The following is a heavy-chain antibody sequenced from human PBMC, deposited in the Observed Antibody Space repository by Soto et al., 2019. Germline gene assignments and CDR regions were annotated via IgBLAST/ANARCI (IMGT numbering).Heavy chain of an antibody. CDR2: INADGTTT. CDR1: GFTFSSYW. V-gene: IGHV3-74*01. Sequence: EVHLVESGGGLVQPGGSLRLSCAASGFTFSSYWMHWVRQAPGKWLVWVSRINADGTTTTYADSVKGRFTISRDNAKNTVYLQMDSLRAEDTAVYFCATVATHSYNWVDPWGQGTLVTISS. D-gene: IGHD1-1*01. CDR3: ATVATHSYNWVDP. J-gene: IGHJ5*02.